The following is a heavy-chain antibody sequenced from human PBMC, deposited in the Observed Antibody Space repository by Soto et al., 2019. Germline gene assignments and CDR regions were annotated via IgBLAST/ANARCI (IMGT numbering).Heavy chain of an antibody. Sequence: QPGGSLRLSCAASGFTFSTYDMHWVRQATGKGLEWVSAIGSSVGTYYAGSVKGRFTISRDNAKNSLFLQMNSLRAGDTAVYYCARRFCSRGSCSGIGFDYWGRGTLVTVSS. J-gene: IGHJ4*02. CDR2: IGSSVGT. D-gene: IGHD2-15*01. CDR1: GFTFSTYD. CDR3: ARRFCSRGSCSGIGFDY. V-gene: IGHV3-13*01.